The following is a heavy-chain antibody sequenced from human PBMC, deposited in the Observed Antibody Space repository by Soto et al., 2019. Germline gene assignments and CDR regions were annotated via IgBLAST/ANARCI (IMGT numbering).Heavy chain of an antibody. J-gene: IGHJ2*01. D-gene: IGHD3-16*02. CDR1: GGSISSSSYY. CDR3: ASPVTFGGVIVTKNWYFDL. CDR2: IYYSGST. Sequence: QLQLQESGPGLVKPSETLSLTCTVSGGSISSSSYYWGWIRQPPGKGLEWIGSIYYSGSTYYNPSLKSRVTISVDTSKNQFSLKLSSVTAADTAVYYCASPVTFGGVIVTKNWYFDLWGRGTLVTVSS. V-gene: IGHV4-39*01.